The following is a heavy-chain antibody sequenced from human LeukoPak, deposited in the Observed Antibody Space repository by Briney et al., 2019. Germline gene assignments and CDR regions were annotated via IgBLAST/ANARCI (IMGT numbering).Heavy chain of an antibody. V-gene: IGHV3-23*01. Sequence: GGSLRLSCAASGFTFSSYAMSWVRQAPGKGLEWVSAIIGSGGSTYYADSVKGRFTISRDNSKNTLHLQMNTLRAEDTAVYYCAKDWMVRGVMGYYYYMDVWGRGTTVTVSS. J-gene: IGHJ6*03. D-gene: IGHD3-10*01. CDR3: AKDWMVRGVMGYYYYMDV. CDR1: GFTFSSYA. CDR2: IIGSGGST.